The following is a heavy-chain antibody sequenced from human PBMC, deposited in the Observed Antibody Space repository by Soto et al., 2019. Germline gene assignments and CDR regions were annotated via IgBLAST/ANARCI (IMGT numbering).Heavy chain of an antibody. Sequence: QVQLQETRPELVKDSQTLALPRTVSGGSISSGGYYWSWISQHPGKGLEGIGYSCYSGSTYYNPFLNSRVTLSLNTCRNQLSLKLSSRTGADTAVYYCASDLGRFCPWGQGSLVTFSS. J-gene: IGHJ5*02. CDR2: SCYSGST. CDR3: ASDLGRFCP. D-gene: IGHD1-1*01. V-gene: IGHV4-31*02. CDR1: GGSISSGGYY.